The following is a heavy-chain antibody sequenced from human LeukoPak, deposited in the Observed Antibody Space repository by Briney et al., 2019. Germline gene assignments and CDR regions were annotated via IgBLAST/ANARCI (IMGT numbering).Heavy chain of an antibody. J-gene: IGHJ4*02. D-gene: IGHD3-10*01. V-gene: IGHV3-64*01. CDR2: ISPSGDST. CDR3: ARGLYYGSGQYYFDY. Sequence: GGSLRLSCAASGFTFSSSAMNWVRQAPGKGLEYVSAISPSGDSTYYTNSVKGRFTISRDNSKNTLFLQMGSLTAEDMAVYYCARGLYYGSGQYYFDYWGQGTLVTVSS. CDR1: GFTFSSSA.